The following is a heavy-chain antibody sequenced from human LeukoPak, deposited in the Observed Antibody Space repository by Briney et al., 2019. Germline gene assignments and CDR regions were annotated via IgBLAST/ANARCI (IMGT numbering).Heavy chain of an antibody. J-gene: IGHJ4*02. V-gene: IGHV4-39*01. Sequence: SETLSLTCIVSGGSISSSTYYWGWTRQPPVKGLEWIGSIYYTGRTYYNPSLKSRVTISVDTSENQFSLRLSSVTAADTAVYYCARHVVAYDYGDYWGQGTLVTVSS. CDR1: GGSISSSTYY. CDR3: ARHVVAYDYGDY. D-gene: IGHD4-17*01. CDR2: IYYTGRT.